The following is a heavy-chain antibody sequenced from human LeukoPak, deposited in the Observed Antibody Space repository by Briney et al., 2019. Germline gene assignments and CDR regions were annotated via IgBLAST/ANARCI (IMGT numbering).Heavy chain of an antibody. Sequence: GGSLRLSCAASGFTFSSYAMSWVRQAPGKGLEWVSAISGSGGSTYYADSVKGRLTISRDNSKNTLYLQMNSLRAEDTAVYYCAKRGFGELSRGGDPWDQGTLVTVSS. CDR3: AKRGFGELSRGGDP. CDR2: ISGSGGST. J-gene: IGHJ5*02. D-gene: IGHD3-10*01. V-gene: IGHV3-23*01. CDR1: GFTFSSYA.